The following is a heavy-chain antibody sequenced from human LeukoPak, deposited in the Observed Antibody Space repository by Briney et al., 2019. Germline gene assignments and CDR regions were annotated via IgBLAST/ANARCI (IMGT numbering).Heavy chain of an antibody. Sequence: GGSLRLSCAASGFSSGTYVMSWVRQAPGKGLEWVSAISGSGGSTYYADSVKGRFTISRDNSKNTLYLQMNRLRAEDTAVYYCAKEDDFWSGYYADYWGQGTLVTVSS. CDR2: ISGSGGST. V-gene: IGHV3-23*01. J-gene: IGHJ4*02. D-gene: IGHD3-3*01. CDR1: GFSSGTYV. CDR3: AKEDDFWSGYYADY.